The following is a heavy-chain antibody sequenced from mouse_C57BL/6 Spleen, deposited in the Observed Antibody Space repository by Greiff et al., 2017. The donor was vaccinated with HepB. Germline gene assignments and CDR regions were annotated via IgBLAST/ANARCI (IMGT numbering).Heavy chain of an antibody. V-gene: IGHV1-72*01. D-gene: IGHD2-1*01. CDR3: ARGWVDGNALAY. CDR2: IDPSSGGT. Sequence: QVQLQQPGAELVKPGASVKLSCKASGYTFTSYWMHWVKQRPGRGLEWIGRIDPSSGGTNYNEKFKSKATLTVDKSSSTAYMQLSSLTSEDSAVYYCARGWVDGNALAYWGQGTLVTVSA. CDR1: GYTFTSYW. J-gene: IGHJ3*01.